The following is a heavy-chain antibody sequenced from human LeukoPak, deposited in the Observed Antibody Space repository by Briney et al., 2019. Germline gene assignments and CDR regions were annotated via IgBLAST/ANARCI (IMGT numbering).Heavy chain of an antibody. V-gene: IGHV1-3*01. Sequence: ASVKVSCKATGYTFTSYDMHWVRQAPGQRLEWMGWINAGNGNTKYSQKFQGRVTITRDTSASTAYMELSSLRSEDTAVYYCARDYGRIAAPPRLYFDYWGQGTLVTVSS. J-gene: IGHJ4*02. CDR2: INAGNGNT. D-gene: IGHD2-15*01. CDR1: GYTFTSYD. CDR3: ARDYGRIAAPPRLYFDY.